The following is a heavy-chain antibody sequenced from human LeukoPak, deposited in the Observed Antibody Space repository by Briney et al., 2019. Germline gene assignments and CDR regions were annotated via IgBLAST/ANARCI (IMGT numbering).Heavy chain of an antibody. CDR2: IRSKANSYAT. D-gene: IGHD4-11*01. CDR3: TSPLATVTTRRNTDY. CDR1: GFTFSGSA. Sequence: PGGSLRLSCAASGFTFSGSAMHWVRQASGKGLEWVGRIRSKANSYATAYAASVKGRFTISRDDSKNTAHLQMNSLKTEDTAVYYCTSPLATVTTRRNTDYWGQGTLVTVSS. V-gene: IGHV3-73*01. J-gene: IGHJ4*02.